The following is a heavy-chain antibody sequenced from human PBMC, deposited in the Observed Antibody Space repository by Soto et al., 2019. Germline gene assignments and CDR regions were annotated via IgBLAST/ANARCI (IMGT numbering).Heavy chain of an antibody. CDR2: IYYSGST. J-gene: IGHJ5*02. V-gene: IGHV4-59*08. CDR1: GGSIDTYY. Sequence: SLTCTVSGGSIDTYYWSWIRQPPGKGLQWIGYIYYSGSTTYSPSLKSRVTISVDRSKNQFSLKLTSVTAADTAVYYCARLGGYYQSLDTWGQGTLVTVSS. D-gene: IGHD3-3*01. CDR3: ARLGGYYQSLDT.